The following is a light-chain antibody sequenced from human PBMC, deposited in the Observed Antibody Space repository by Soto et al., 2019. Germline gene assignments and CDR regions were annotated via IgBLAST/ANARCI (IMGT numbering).Light chain of an antibody. V-gene: IGKV1-12*01. CDR1: QGVNTW. Sequence: DIQMTQSPSSVSASVGVRVTITCRASQGVNTWLAWYQKKPGKAPELLVYEASSLHSGVPSRFSGSGSGTDFTLTISSLQPEDFATYYCQQANSFPLTFGGGTKVEVQ. J-gene: IGKJ4*01. CDR3: QQANSFPLT. CDR2: EAS.